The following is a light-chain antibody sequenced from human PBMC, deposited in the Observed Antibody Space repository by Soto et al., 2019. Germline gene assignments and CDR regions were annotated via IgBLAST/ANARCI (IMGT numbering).Light chain of an antibody. CDR2: DAS. J-gene: IGKJ1*01. CDR1: QSISSW. CDR3: QQYNSYPRT. Sequence: DIQMTQSPSTLSASVGDRVTITCRASQSISSWLAGISRKPGKAPKLLIYDASSLESGVPSRFSGSGSGTEFTLTISSLQPDDFATYYCQQYNSYPRTFGQGTKVEIK. V-gene: IGKV1-5*01.